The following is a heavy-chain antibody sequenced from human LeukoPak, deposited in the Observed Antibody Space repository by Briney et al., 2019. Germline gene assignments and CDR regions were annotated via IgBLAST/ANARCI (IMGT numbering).Heavy chain of an antibody. D-gene: IGHD1-26*01. CDR2: INPNSGGT. J-gene: IGHJ6*03. V-gene: IGHV1-2*02. CDR1: GYTFTGYY. CDR3: ARGGWDPIVDYYYYYMDV. Sequence: VGSVKVSCKASGYTFTGYYMHWVRQAPGQGLEWMGWINPNSGGTNYAQKFQGRVTMTRDTSVSTAYMELSRLRSDDTAVYYCARGGWDPIVDYYYYYMDVWGKGTTVTVSS.